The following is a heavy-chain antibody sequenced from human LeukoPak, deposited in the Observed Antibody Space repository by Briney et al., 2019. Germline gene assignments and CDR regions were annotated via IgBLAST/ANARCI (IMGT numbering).Heavy chain of an antibody. CDR2: IYSGGTT. V-gene: IGHV3-66*01. Sequence: GGSLRLSCAASGFTVSSNYMSWVRQAPGKGLEWVSVIYSGGTTYYADSVKGRFTISRDNSKNTLYLQMNSLRADDTAVYYCVRANWNDDAFDIWGQGTMVTVS. CDR1: GFTVSSNY. J-gene: IGHJ3*02. D-gene: IGHD1-20*01. CDR3: VRANWNDDAFDI.